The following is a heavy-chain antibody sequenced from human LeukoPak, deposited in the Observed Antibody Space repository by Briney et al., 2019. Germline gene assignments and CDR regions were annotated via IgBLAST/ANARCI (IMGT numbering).Heavy chain of an antibody. CDR1: GFTFSSYA. D-gene: IGHD3-3*01. J-gene: IGHJ4*02. CDR3: AKDQKGLRFLEWLSPFDY. V-gene: IGHV3-23*01. Sequence: PGESLRLSCAASGFTFSSYAMSWVRQAPGKGLEWVSAISGSGSSTYYADSVKGRFTISRDNSKNTLYLQMNSLRAEDTAVYYCAKDQKGLRFLEWLSPFDYWGQGTLVTVSS. CDR2: ISGSGSST.